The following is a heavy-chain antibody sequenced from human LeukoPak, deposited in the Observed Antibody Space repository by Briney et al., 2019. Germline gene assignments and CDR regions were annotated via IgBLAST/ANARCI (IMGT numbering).Heavy chain of an antibody. CDR2: MNPNSGGT. Sequence: ASVKVSCKASGYTFTGYYMHWVRQAPGQGLGWMGWMNPNSGGTKYAQKFQGRVTMTSDTSSSTAFMELSRLRSDDTAAYYCAKGEQWLTRVYYYYGMDVWGQGTTVTVSS. J-gene: IGHJ6*02. CDR3: AKGEQWLTRVYYYYGMDV. CDR1: GYTFTGYY. V-gene: IGHV1-2*02. D-gene: IGHD6-19*01.